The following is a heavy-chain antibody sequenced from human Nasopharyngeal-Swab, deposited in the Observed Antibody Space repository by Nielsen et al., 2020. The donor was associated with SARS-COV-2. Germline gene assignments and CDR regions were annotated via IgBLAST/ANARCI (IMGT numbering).Heavy chain of an antibody. CDR2: IKQDGSEK. CDR1: GFTFSTYW. CDR3: ATDGYSFGYDRGY. J-gene: IGHJ4*02. Sequence: GESPKISCVTSGFTFSTYWMTWVRQAPGKGLEWVANIKQDGSEKYHIDSVKGRFTISRDNAKSSLFLEMNSLRVEDTALYYCATDGYSFGYDRGYWGQGTLVIVSS. D-gene: IGHD4-11*01. V-gene: IGHV3-7*01.